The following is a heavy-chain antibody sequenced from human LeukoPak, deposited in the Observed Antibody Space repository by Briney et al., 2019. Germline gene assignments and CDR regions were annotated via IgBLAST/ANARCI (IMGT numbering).Heavy chain of an antibody. J-gene: IGHJ4*02. CDR2: ISANAGST. Sequence: GGSLRLSCAASGFTFSSCAMTWVRQAPGEGLEWVSGISANAGSTYYADSVKGRFTISRDNSKNTLYLQMDSLRAEDTAVYYCAKTPGISAAGVDYWGQGTLVTVSS. CDR3: AKTPGISAAGVDY. D-gene: IGHD6-13*01. CDR1: GFTFSSCA. V-gene: IGHV3-23*01.